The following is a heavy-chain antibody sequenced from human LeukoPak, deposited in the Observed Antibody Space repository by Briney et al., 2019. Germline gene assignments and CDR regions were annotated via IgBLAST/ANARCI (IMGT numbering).Heavy chain of an antibody. J-gene: IGHJ4*02. CDR1: GRSFSGYY. Sequence: NSSETLSLTCAVYGRSFSGYYWNWIRQPPGKGLEWIGEINHSGSTNYNPSLKSRVTISVDTSKNQFSLKLSSVTAADTAVYYCARTREGYYDSSGYVSDYWGQGTLVTVSS. V-gene: IGHV4-34*01. CDR3: ARTREGYYDSSGYVSDY. CDR2: INHSGST. D-gene: IGHD3-22*01.